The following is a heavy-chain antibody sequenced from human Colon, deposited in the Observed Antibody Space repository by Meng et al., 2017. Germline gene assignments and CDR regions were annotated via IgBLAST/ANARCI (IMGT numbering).Heavy chain of an antibody. V-gene: IGHV1-46*01. CDR2: INHRDGST. Sequence: ASAKVSCKASGYTFTSYYLHWGRQAPGQGLEWMGIINHRDGSTTYAQKFQDRGTMTWDTSTSTLYLDLGSLTSADTAVYYCAGPSTVTTSSGTMDVWGLGTKVTSP. CDR1: GYTFTSYY. CDR3: AGPSTVTTSSGTMDV. J-gene: IGHJ6*02. D-gene: IGHD4-17*01.